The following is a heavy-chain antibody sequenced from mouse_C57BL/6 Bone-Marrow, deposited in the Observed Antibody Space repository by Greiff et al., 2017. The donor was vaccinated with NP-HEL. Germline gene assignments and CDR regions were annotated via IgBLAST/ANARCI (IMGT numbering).Heavy chain of an antibody. V-gene: IGHV1-81*01. CDR3: ARRETVVGFDY. CDR2: IYPRSGNT. CDR1: GYTFTSYG. D-gene: IGHD1-1*01. J-gene: IGHJ2*01. Sequence: VKLQESGAELARPGASVKLSCKASGYTFTSYGISWVKQRTGQGLEWIGEIYPRSGNTYYNEKFKGKATLTADKSSSTAYMELRSLTSEDSAVYFCARRETVVGFDYWGQGTTLTVSS.